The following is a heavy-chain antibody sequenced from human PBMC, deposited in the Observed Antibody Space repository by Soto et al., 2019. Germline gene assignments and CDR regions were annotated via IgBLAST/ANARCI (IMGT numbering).Heavy chain of an antibody. V-gene: IGHV4-34*01. J-gene: IGHJ6*02. CDR2: INHFGGI. CDR1: GGAFSAYY. CDR3: AKGGYYYGMDV. Sequence: PSETLSLTCAVYGGAFSAYYCNWIRQPPGKGLEWIGEINHFGGINYNPSLKSRVTISVHTSKNQFSLNLSSVTAADTAVYYCAKGGYYYGMDVWGQGTTVTVSS.